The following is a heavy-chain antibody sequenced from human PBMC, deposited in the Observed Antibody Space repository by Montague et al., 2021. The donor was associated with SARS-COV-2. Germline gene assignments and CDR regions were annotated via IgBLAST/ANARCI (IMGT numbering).Heavy chain of an antibody. Sequence: SEILSLTCTVSGGSISSSSYYWGWIRQPPGKGLEWIGSIYYSGSTYYNPSLKSRVTISVDTSKNQFSLKLSSVTAADTAVYYCARALIMITFGGVIAHWFDPWGQGTLITVSS. D-gene: IGHD3-16*02. CDR3: ARALIMITFGGVIAHWFDP. CDR2: IYYSGST. J-gene: IGHJ5*02. V-gene: IGHV4-39*07. CDR1: GGSISSSSYY.